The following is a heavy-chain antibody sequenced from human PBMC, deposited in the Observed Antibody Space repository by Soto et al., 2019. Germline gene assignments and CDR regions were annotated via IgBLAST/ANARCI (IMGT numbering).Heavy chain of an antibody. CDR1: GASTSFYS. V-gene: IGHV4-4*07. Sequence: PSETLSLTCNVSGASTSFYSWHWIRQPAGEGLEWIGRLDSSGTTRYKSSPQSRVTLSVHTSKNQLLLRLSSVTAADTAVYYCARGAVDSDDSGHYDDLNAFDIWGQGTPVTV. D-gene: IGHD3-3*01. J-gene: IGHJ3*02. CDR2: LDSSGTT. CDR3: ARGAVDSDDSGHYDDLNAFDI.